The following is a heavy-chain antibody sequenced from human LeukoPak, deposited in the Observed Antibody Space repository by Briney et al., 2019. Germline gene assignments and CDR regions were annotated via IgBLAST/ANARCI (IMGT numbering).Heavy chain of an antibody. J-gene: IGHJ5*02. CDR3: ARERYSYGYERDNCFDP. CDR1: GYTFTSYA. D-gene: IGHD5-18*01. CDR2: INTNTGNP. Sequence: ASVKVSCKASGYTFTSYAMNWVRQAPGQGLEWMGWINTNTGNPTYAQGFTGRFVFSLDTSVSTAYLQISSLKAEDTAVYYCARERYSYGYERDNCFDPWGQGTLVTVSS. V-gene: IGHV7-4-1*02.